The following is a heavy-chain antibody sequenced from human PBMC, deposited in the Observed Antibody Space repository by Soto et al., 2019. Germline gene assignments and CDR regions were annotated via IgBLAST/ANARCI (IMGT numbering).Heavy chain of an antibody. V-gene: IGHV3-53*01. J-gene: IGHJ4*02. CDR1: GLPDSSNY. CDR3: GSGYYLDEY. Sequence: GGSLRLSCAASGLPDSSNYMSWVRQAPGKRLEWVSVIYSRGSTYYADSVKGRFTISRDNSKSTLYLQMNSLRAEDTPVYYCGSGYYLDEYWGQGTLVTVSS. D-gene: IGHD3-22*01. CDR2: IYSRGST.